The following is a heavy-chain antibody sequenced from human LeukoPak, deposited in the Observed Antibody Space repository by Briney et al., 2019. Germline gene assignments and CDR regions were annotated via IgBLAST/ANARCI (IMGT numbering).Heavy chain of an antibody. CDR1: GGSISSGDYY. CDR3: ARARQPYYYYGMDV. Sequence: SSETLSLTCTVSGGSISSGDYYWSWIRQPPGKGLEWIGYIYYSGSTTYNPPPKSRVTISVDTSKNQFSLKLTSVTAADTAVYYCARARQPYYYYGMDVWGQGTTVTVSS. V-gene: IGHV4-61*08. J-gene: IGHJ6*02. D-gene: IGHD5-18*01. CDR2: IYYSGST.